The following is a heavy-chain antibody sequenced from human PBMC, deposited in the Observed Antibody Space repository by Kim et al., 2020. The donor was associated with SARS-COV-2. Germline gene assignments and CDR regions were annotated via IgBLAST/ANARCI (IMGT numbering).Heavy chain of an antibody. J-gene: IGHJ3*02. CDR3: TTVCDYYGSEGGAFDI. V-gene: IGHV3-15*01. D-gene: IGHD3-10*01. Sequence: PVKGRFTISRDDSKNTLYLQMNSLKTEDTAVYHCTTVCDYYGSEGGAFDIWGHGTMVTVSS.